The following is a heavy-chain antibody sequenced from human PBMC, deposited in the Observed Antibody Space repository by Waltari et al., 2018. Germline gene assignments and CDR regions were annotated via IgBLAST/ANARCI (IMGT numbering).Heavy chain of an antibody. CDR1: GFTFSSYA. CDR2: IYSGGSST. CDR3: AKDQPGNY. J-gene: IGHJ4*02. Sequence: EVQLLESGGGLVQPGGSLRLSCAASGFTFSSYAMNWVRQAPGKGVGWVSVIYSGGSSTYYADSVKGRFTISRDNSKDTLYLQMNSLRAEDTAVYYCAKDQPGNYWGQGTLVTVSS. V-gene: IGHV3-23*03.